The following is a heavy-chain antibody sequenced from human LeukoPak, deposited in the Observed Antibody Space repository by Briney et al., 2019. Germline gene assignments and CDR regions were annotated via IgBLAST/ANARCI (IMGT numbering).Heavy chain of an antibody. D-gene: IGHD3-9*01. CDR3: AREAGYSAFDY. Sequence: GGSLRLSCAASGFTVSSNYMSWVRQAPGKGLEWVSVIYSGGSTYYADSVKGRFTISRDNSKNTLYLQMNSLRAEDTAVYYCAREAGYSAFDYWGQGTLVTVSS. CDR1: GFTVSSNY. CDR2: IYSGGST. J-gene: IGHJ4*02. V-gene: IGHV3-53*01.